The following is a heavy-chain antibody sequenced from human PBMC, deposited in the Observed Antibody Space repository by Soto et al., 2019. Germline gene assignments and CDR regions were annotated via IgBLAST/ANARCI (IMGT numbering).Heavy chain of an antibody. J-gene: IGHJ6*02. Sequence: GGSLRLSCTASVSGFSISYYWMSWVRQAPGKGLEWVAHIKEDGGVKLYADSVEGRFTISRDNPKNTLYLQMNSLRVEDTAVYYCARDGDIVLMVYSILPGLDVWGQGTTVTVSS. CDR3: ARDGDIVLMVYSILPGLDV. CDR1: GFSISYYW. D-gene: IGHD2-8*01. V-gene: IGHV3-7*01. CDR2: IKEDGGVK.